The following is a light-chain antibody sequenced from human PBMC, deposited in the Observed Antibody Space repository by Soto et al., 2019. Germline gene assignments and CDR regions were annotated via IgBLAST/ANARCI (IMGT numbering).Light chain of an antibody. J-gene: IGLJ1*01. Sequence: QSVLTQPASVSGSPGQSITISCTGTSSDIGTYNLVSWYQHYPGKAPKLMIYEGIKRPSGVSNRFSDSKSGNTAFLTISGLQAEDEADYYCCSYAGSGTDNYVFGSGTKVTVL. CDR3: CSYAGSGTDNYV. CDR1: SSDIGTYNL. V-gene: IGLV2-23*01. CDR2: EGI.